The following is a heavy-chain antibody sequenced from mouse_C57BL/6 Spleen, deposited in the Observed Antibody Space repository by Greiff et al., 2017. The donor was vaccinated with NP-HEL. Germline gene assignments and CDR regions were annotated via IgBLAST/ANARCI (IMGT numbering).Heavy chain of an antibody. V-gene: IGHV1-15*01. D-gene: IGHD1-1*01. CDR3: TREMGHYYGSSYGYFDV. Sequence: VQLQQSGAELVRPGASVTLSCKASGYTFTDYEMHWVKQTPVHGLEWIGAIDPETGGTAYNQKFKGKAILTADKSSSTAYMELRSLTSEDSAVYYCTREMGHYYGSSYGYFDVWGTGTTVTVSS. CDR1: GYTFTDYE. CDR2: IDPETGGT. J-gene: IGHJ1*03.